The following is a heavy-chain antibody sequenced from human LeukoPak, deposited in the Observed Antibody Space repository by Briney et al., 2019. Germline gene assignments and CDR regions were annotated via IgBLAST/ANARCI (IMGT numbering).Heavy chain of an antibody. CDR1: GGSISSGGYY. CDR3: ARSFTIFGVVGNWFDP. J-gene: IGHJ5*02. D-gene: IGHD3-3*01. Sequence: SETLSLTCTVSGGSISSGGYYWSWIRQHPGKGLEWIGYIYYSGSTYYNPSPKSRVTISVDTSKNQFSLKLSSVTAADTAVYYCARSFTIFGVVGNWFDPWGQGTLVTVSS. CDR2: IYYSGST. V-gene: IGHV4-31*03.